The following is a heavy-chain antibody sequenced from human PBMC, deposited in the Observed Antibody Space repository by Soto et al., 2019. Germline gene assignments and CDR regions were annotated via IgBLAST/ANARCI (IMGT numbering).Heavy chain of an antibody. CDR1: GFPFDDFV. Sequence: VQLVESGGGLVQPGGSLRLSCAASGFPFDDFVMHWVRQAPGKGLEWVSGISWNSGTIDYADSVQGRFTISRDNAKNSLYLQMSSLRAEDTAFYYCTKAGGSYLYYFDSWGQGTLVTVSS. CDR3: TKAGGSYLYYFDS. J-gene: IGHJ4*02. CDR2: ISWNSGTI. V-gene: IGHV3-9*01. D-gene: IGHD1-26*01.